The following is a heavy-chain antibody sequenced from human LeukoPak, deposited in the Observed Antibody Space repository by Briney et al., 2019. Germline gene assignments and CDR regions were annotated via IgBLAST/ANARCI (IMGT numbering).Heavy chain of an antibody. CDR2: IIPIFGTA. Sequence: ASVKVSCKASGGTFSSYAISWVRQAPGQGLEWMGGIIPIFGTANYAQKFQGRVTITADESTSTAYMELSSLRSEDTAVYYCARDPMRGHYYGMDVWGKGTTVTVSS. CDR1: GGTFSSYA. CDR3: ARDPMRGHYYGMDV. J-gene: IGHJ6*04. V-gene: IGHV1-69*01.